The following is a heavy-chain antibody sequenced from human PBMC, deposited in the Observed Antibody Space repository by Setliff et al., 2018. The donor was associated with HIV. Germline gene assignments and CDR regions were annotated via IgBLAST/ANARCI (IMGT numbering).Heavy chain of an antibody. V-gene: IGHV4-34*01. CDR3: ARGRAETYYDFWGGYSNWFDP. Sequence: PSETLSLTCAVYNGSFSGYYWTWIRQPPGKGLEWIGEINHSGSTNYSPSLKSRVTISVDTSKNQFSLKLSSVTAADTAVFYCARGRAETYYDFWGGYSNWFDPWGQGTLVTVSS. CDR1: NGSFSGYY. J-gene: IGHJ5*02. D-gene: IGHD3-3*01. CDR2: INHSGST.